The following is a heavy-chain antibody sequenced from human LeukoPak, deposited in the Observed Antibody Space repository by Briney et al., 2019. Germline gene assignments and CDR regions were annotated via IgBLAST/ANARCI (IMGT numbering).Heavy chain of an antibody. CDR1: GAPVTSYY. Sequence: SSETLSLTCSVSGAPVTSYYWDWIRQAPGKGLEWIGCISDTGTTYYNPSLKGRLTISLDTAKNQFSLKVRSVTAADPAIYYCTKGYYEPFDSWGQGILVTVSS. J-gene: IGHJ4*02. CDR2: ISDTGTT. D-gene: IGHD3-22*01. V-gene: IGHV4-59*02. CDR3: TKGYYEPFDS.